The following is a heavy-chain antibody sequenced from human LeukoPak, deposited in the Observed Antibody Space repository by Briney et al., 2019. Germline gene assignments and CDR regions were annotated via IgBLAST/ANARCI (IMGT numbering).Heavy chain of an antibody. CDR2: INPNSGGT. Sequence: ASVKVSCKASGYTFTGYYMHWVRQAPGQGLEWMGWINPNSGGTNYAQKFQGRVTMTRDTSISTAYMELSGLRSDDTAVYYCARVTNIVGAIDYWGQGTLVTVSS. D-gene: IGHD1-26*01. J-gene: IGHJ4*02. V-gene: IGHV1-2*02. CDR3: ARVTNIVGAIDY. CDR1: GYTFTGYY.